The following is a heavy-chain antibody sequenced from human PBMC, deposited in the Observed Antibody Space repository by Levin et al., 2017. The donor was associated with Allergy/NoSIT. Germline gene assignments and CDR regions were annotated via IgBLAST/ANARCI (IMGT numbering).Heavy chain of an antibody. J-gene: IGHJ4*02. Sequence: SQTLSLTCAVSGGSIRSGGYSWSWIRQPPGKGLEWIGNIYLSGSTNDNPSLKSRVTMSVDRAKNQFSLKLSYVTAADTAVYYCARVAGYSSGYYFDYWGPGTLVTVSS. V-gene: IGHV4-30-2*01. CDR3: ARVAGYSSGYYFDY. CDR1: GGSIRSGGYS. D-gene: IGHD5-18*01. CDR2: IYLSGST.